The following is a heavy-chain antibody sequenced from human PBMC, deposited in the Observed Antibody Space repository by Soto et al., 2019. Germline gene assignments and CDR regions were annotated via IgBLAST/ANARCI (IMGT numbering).Heavy chain of an antibody. CDR3: ARDFAYFDS. D-gene: IGHD3-3*01. J-gene: IGHJ4*02. Sequence: SETLTLTCTVSGVSFKSGSYSWSWIRQPPGKGLEWTGYVYHTGRNSYNPSLKSRVSISMDTSKNQFSLNLDSVTATDTAVYFCARDFAYFDSWGQGTLVTVSS. CDR2: VYHTGRN. CDR1: GVSFKSGSYS. V-gene: IGHV4-61*01.